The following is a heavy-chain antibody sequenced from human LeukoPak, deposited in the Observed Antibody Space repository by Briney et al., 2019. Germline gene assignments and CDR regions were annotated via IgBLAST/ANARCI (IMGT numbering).Heavy chain of an antibody. J-gene: IGHJ4*02. CDR2: IYSGGST. V-gene: IGHV3-53*01. D-gene: IGHD6-19*01. CDR3: ASRAVVGYYYFDY. Sequence: GGSLRLSCAASGFTVSSNYMSWVRQAPGKGLEWVSVIYSGGSTYYADSVKGRFTISRDNSKNTLYLQMNSLRAEDTAVYYCASRAVVGYYYFDYWGQETLVTVSS. CDR1: GFTVSSNY.